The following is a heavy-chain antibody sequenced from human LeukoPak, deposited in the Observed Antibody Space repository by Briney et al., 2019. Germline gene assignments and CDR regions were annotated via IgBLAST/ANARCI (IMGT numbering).Heavy chain of an antibody. CDR2: ISGSGSST. V-gene: IGHV3-23*01. D-gene: IGHD5-18*01. CDR3: AKDLSGYSYGSLY. CDR1: GFTFSSYG. Sequence: GGSLRLSCAASGFTFSSYGMSWVRQAPGKGLEWVSAISGSGSSTYYADSVKGRFTISRDNSKNTLYLQMNSLRAEDTAVYYCAKDLSGYSYGSLYWGQGTLVTVSS. J-gene: IGHJ4*02.